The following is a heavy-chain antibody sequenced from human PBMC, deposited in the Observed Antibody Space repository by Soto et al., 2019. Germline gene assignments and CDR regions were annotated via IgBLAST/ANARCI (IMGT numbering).Heavy chain of an antibody. CDR2: MYYSGST. CDR3: VRRYIAGNWFDP. CDR1: GDSISNNNYY. D-gene: IGHD1-1*01. J-gene: IGHJ5*02. Sequence: QLQLQESGPGLAKPSETLSLTCTVSGDSISNNNYYWDWIRQPPGKGLEWIGSMYYSGSTYYNPSLKSRVIISVDTSKNQFSLKLSSVTAADTAVYYCVRRYIAGNWFDPWGQGTLLTVSS. V-gene: IGHV4-39*01.